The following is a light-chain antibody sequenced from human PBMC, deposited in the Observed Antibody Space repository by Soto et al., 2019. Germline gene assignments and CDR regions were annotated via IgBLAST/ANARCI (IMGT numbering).Light chain of an antibody. V-gene: IGKV3-15*01. Sequence: EIVMTQSPAPLSVSPGERATLSCRSSQSVSSNVAWYQQKPGQAPRLLIYGASPRATGIPARFSGSGSGTEFTLTISSLQSEEFAVYYCQQYNNWPPPWTLGQGTKVDIK. CDR2: GAS. CDR1: QSVSSN. J-gene: IGKJ1*01. CDR3: QQYNNWPPPWT.